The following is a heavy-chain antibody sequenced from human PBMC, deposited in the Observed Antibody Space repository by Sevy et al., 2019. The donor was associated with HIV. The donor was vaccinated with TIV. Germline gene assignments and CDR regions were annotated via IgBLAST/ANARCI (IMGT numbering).Heavy chain of an antibody. D-gene: IGHD2-8*01. CDR1: GFTFTYAW. V-gene: IGHV3-15*01. CDR2: IKSRPDGGTT. Sequence: GGSLRLSCAASGFTFTYAWMSWVRQAPGKGLEWFGRIKSRPDGGTTDYAVSVKGRFTISRDDSKNTLYLQMNSLKAEDSAVYYCATDPIIVLLVTDGMDVWGQGTTVTVSS. CDR3: ATDPIIVLLVTDGMDV. J-gene: IGHJ6*02.